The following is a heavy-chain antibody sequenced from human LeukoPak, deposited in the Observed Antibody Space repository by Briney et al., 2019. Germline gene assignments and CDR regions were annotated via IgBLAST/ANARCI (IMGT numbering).Heavy chain of an antibody. D-gene: IGHD5-24*01. CDR3: AKDPRVGSRVATPCH. CDR2: ISGSGGST. J-gene: IGHJ4*02. Sequence: GGSLTVSCAASGFTFSSYAMSWVRQAPGKGLEWVSAISGSGGSTYYADSVKGRFTISRDNSKSTLFLQMNSLRAEDTAVYYCAKDPRVGSRVATPCHWGQGTLVTVSS. V-gene: IGHV3-23*01. CDR1: GFTFSSYA.